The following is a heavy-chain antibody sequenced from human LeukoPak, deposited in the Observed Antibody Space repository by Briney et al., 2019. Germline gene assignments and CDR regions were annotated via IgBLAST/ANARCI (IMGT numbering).Heavy chain of an antibody. CDR3: AREMGILTGYFQGYYFDC. CDR2: INHSGST. CDR1: GGSFSGYY. D-gene: IGHD3-9*01. J-gene: IGHJ4*02. V-gene: IGHV4-34*01. Sequence: PSETLSLTCAVYGGSFSGYYWSWIRQPPGKGLEWIGEINHSGSTNYNPSLKSRVTISVDTSKNQFSLKLSSVTAADTAVYYCAREMGILTGYFQGYYFDCWGQGTLVTVSS.